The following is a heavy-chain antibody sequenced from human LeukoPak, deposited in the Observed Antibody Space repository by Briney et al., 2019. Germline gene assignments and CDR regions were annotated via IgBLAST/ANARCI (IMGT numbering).Heavy chain of an antibody. Sequence: GGSLRLSCGASGFTFSHAWMTWVRQAPGKGLEWISAVSGNGINTFYADSVKGRFTISRDNSKNTLYLQINSLRAEDTALYYCATFIAYSTPFDYWGQGTQVTVAS. CDR2: VSGNGINT. D-gene: IGHD2/OR15-2a*01. CDR3: ATFIAYSTPFDY. V-gene: IGHV3-23*01. CDR1: GFTFSHAW. J-gene: IGHJ4*02.